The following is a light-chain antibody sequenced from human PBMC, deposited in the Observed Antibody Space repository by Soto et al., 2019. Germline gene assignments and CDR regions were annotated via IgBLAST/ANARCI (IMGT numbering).Light chain of an antibody. CDR3: QTWHSSTVV. V-gene: IGLV3-1*01. CDR1: KLGDKY. Sequence: SYELTQPPSVSVSPGQTASITCSGDKLGDKYACWYQQKPGQSPVLVIHQDSKRPSGIPERFSGSNSGNTATLTISGTQAMDEADYYCQTWHSSTVVFGGGTKVTVL. CDR2: QDS. J-gene: IGLJ2*01.